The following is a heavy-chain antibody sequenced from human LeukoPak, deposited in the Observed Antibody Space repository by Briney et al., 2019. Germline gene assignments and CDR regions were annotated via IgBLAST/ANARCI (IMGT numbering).Heavy chain of an antibody. J-gene: IGHJ4*02. V-gene: IGHV3-23*01. D-gene: IGHD6-13*01. CDR2: IFGSGGSP. Sequence: GGSLRLSCEASGFTFGSHAMYWVRQAPGEGLEWVAGIFGSGGSPHYADPVKGRFTISRDNSKNTLYLQMNSLRAEDTAVYYCAKDRYSSSWYPGYWGQGTLVTVSS. CDR1: GFTFGSHA. CDR3: AKDRYSSSWYPGY.